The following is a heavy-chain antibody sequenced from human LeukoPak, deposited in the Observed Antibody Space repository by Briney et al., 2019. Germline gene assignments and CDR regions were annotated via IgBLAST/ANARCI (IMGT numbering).Heavy chain of an antibody. CDR1: GDSISSYY. CDR3: ARAGLRFLEWFLDY. Sequence: PSETLSLTCTVSGDSISSYYWSWIRQPAGKGLEWIGRIYTSGSTNYNPSLKSRVTMSVDTSKNQFSLKLSSVTAADTAVYYCARAGLRFLEWFLDYWGQGTLVTVSS. V-gene: IGHV4-4*07. J-gene: IGHJ4*02. CDR2: IYTSGST. D-gene: IGHD3-3*01.